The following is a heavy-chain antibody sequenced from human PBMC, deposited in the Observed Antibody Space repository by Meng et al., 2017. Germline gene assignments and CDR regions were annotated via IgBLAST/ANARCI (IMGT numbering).Heavy chain of an antibody. CDR2: TNHSGST. D-gene: IGHD1-26*01. CDR1: GGSFGGSY. J-gene: IGHJ4*02. V-gene: IGHV4-34*01. Sequence: QQVAAARSTPPVTLSLSTAVYGGSFGGSYGSRSGRPPGKGLEWIGETNHSGSTNYNPSLKCRVTISVDTSKNQFSPKLSSVTAAATAVYYCARRGQTSWDGPGKREVFGYWGQGTLVTVSS. CDR3: ARRGQTSWDGPGKREVFGY.